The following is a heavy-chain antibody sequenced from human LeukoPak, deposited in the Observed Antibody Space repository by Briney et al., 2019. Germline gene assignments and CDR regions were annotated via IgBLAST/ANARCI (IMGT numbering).Heavy chain of an antibody. D-gene: IGHD7-27*01. CDR3: AKDGGLWVSAHWGDS. V-gene: IGHV3-23*01. J-gene: IGHJ4*02. CDR1: GFTFSAFS. Sequence: GGSLRLSCAASGFTFSAFSMNWVRQAPGKGLEWVSTITTSDGNTYYADSVKGRFTVSRDNSKNTLFLQMNSLRAEDTAVYYCAKDGGLWVSAHWGDSWGRGTLVTVSS. CDR2: ITTSDGNT.